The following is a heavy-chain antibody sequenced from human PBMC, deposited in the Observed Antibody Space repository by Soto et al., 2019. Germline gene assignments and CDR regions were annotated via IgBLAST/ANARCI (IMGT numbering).Heavy chain of an antibody. J-gene: IGHJ6*02. V-gene: IGHV6-1*01. Sequence: SQTLSLTCAIFGDSLSSNGAAWNWIRQSPSRGLEWLGRTYYRSKWSSDYAVSVKSRITINPDTSKNLFSLHLNSVIPEDSAVYYCARDQIRAWRPSVHYYYGMDVWGQGTTVTVSS. D-gene: IGHD3-3*01. CDR3: ARDQIRAWRPSVHYYYGMDV. CDR1: GDSLSSNGAA. CDR2: TYYRSKWSS.